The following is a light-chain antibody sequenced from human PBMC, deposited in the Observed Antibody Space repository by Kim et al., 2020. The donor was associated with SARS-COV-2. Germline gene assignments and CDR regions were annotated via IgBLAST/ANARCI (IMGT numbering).Light chain of an antibody. CDR1: HDISTY. V-gene: IGKV1-33*01. CDR2: DAS. CDR3: QQFDDLVT. J-gene: IGKJ4*01. Sequence: AASIGDRVTITCQASHDISTYLNWYQQKPGKAPKLLIYDASNLETGVPSRFIGSGSGTDFTFTISSLQPEDIGTYYCQQFDDLVTFGGGTKVDIK.